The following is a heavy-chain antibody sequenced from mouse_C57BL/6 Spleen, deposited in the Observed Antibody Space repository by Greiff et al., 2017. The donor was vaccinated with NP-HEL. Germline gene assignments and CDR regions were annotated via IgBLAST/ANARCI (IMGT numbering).Heavy chain of an antibody. CDR1: GYAFSSSW. CDR3: ARDDYDYAMDY. CDR2: IYPGDGDT. Sequence: QVQLKQSGPELVKPGASVKISCKASGYAFSSSWMNWVKQRPGKGLEWIGRIYPGDGDTNYNGKFKGKATLTADNSSSTAYMQLSSLTSEDSAVYFCARDDYDYAMDYWGQGTSVTVSS. J-gene: IGHJ4*01. D-gene: IGHD2-4*01. V-gene: IGHV1-82*01.